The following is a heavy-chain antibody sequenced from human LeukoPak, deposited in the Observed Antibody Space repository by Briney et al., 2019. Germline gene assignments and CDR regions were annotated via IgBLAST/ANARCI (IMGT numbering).Heavy chain of an antibody. D-gene: IGHD3-16*02. CDR2: IYPGASDT. J-gene: IGHJ4*02. V-gene: IGHV5-51*01. CDR1: GYSFTSYW. CDR3: ARHIGETAVYDYVWGSYRYLPDY. Sequence: GESLKISCKDSGYSFTSYWIGWVRQMPGKGLEWMGIIYPGASDTRYSPSFQGQVTISADKSISTAYLQWSSLKASDTAMYYCARHIGETAVYDYVWGSYRYLPDYWGQGTLVTVSS.